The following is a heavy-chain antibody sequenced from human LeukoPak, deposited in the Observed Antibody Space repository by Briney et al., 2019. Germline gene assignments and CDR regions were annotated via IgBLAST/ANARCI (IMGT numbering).Heavy chain of an antibody. CDR1: GGSISSYY. CDR3: ARGRIIGWYFDL. V-gene: IGHV4-59*01. J-gene: IGHJ2*01. Sequence: SETLSLTCTVSGGSISSYYWSWIRQPPGKGLEWIGYIYYSGSTNYNPSLKSRVTISVDTSKNQFSLKLSSVTAADTAVYYCARGRIIGWYFDLWGCGTLVTVSS. D-gene: IGHD3-16*02. CDR2: IYYSGST.